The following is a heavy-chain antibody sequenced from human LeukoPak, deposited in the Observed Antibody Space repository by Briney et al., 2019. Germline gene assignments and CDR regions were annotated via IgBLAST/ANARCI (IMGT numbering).Heavy chain of an antibody. D-gene: IGHD3-10*01. CDR3: ARDYYGSGSYYNTFDY. CDR2: IIPILGIA. J-gene: IGHJ4*02. V-gene: IGHV1-69*04. CDR1: GGTFSSYT. Sequence: SVKASCKASGGTFSSYTISWVRQAPGQGLEWMGRIIPILGIANYAQKFQGRVTITADESTSTAYMELSSLRSEDTAVYYCARDYYGSGSYYNTFDYWGQGTLVTVSS.